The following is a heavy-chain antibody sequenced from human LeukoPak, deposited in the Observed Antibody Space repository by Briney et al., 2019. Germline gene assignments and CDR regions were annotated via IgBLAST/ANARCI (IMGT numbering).Heavy chain of an antibody. Sequence: GRSLGLSCAASGFTFSSYGMHWVRQAPGKGLEWVAFIRYDGSNKYYADSVKGRFTISRDNSKNTLYLQMNSLRAEDTALYYCAKVPYADADYWGQGTLVTVSS. CDR2: IRYDGSNK. D-gene: IGHD2-2*01. CDR1: GFTFSSYG. J-gene: IGHJ4*02. CDR3: AKVPYADADY. V-gene: IGHV3-30*02.